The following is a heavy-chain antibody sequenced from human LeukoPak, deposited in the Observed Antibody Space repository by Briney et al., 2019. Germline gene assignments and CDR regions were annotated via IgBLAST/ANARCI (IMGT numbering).Heavy chain of an antibody. CDR1: GYTFTSYG. D-gene: IGHD2-2*02. CDR3: ARDDREAYCSSTSCYTDDAFDI. Sequence: GASVKVSCKASGYTFTSYGISWVRQAPGQGLEWMGWISAYNGNTNYAQKLQGRVTMTTDTSTSTAYMELRSLRSDDTAVYYCARDDREAYCSSTSCYTDDAFDIWGQGTMVTVSS. CDR2: ISAYNGNT. V-gene: IGHV1-18*01. J-gene: IGHJ3*02.